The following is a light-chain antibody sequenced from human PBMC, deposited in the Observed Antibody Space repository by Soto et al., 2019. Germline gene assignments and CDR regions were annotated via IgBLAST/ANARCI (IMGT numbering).Light chain of an antibody. Sequence: DIQMTQSPSSLSASVGDRVTITCRESQGINNYLAWYQQKPGKVPKLLIYAASTLQSGVPSRFSGSISGTDFALTISSLQPEDVATYYCQKYNSAPWTFGQGTKVDIK. CDR3: QKYNSAPWT. J-gene: IGKJ1*01. V-gene: IGKV1-27*01. CDR1: QGINNY. CDR2: AAS.